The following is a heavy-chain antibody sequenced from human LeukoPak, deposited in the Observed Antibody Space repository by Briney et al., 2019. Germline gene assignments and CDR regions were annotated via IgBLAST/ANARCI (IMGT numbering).Heavy chain of an antibody. CDR2: ISSSASTI. Sequence: GGSLRLSCAASGFTFSGYEMNWVRQAPGEGLEWVSYISSSASTIYYADSVKGRFTISRDNAKNSLYLQMDSLRVEDTAVYYCARRWGHFDYWGQGTLSPSPQ. V-gene: IGHV3-48*03. D-gene: IGHD7-27*01. J-gene: IGHJ4*02. CDR1: GFTFSGYE. CDR3: ARRWGHFDY.